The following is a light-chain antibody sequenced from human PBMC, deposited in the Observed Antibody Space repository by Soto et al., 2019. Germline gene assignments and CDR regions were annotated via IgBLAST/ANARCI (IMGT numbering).Light chain of an antibody. Sequence: QAVVTQPPSVSGAPGQRVTISCTGSSSNIGAGYDVHWYQQLPGTAPKLLIYGNSNRPSGVPDRFSGSKSGTSASLAITGLQAEDEADYYCQSYDSSLSVFDGGTKLTVL. CDR2: GNS. J-gene: IGLJ2*01. V-gene: IGLV1-40*01. CDR3: QSYDSSLSV. CDR1: SSNIGAGYD.